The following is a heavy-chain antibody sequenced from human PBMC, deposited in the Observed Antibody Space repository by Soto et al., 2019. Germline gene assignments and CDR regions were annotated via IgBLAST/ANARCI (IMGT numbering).Heavy chain of an antibody. V-gene: IGHV3-21*06. CDR2: ISSSSSYI. J-gene: IGHJ3*02. CDR1: GFTFSSYS. Sequence: EVQLVESGGGLVKPGGSLRLSCAASGFTFSSYSMNWVRQAPGKGLEWVSSISSSSSYIYYADSVKGRFTISRDNAKNALYLQMNSLRAEDTAVYYCARDAYDSSGYQTAFDIWGKWTMVTVSS. CDR3: ARDAYDSSGYQTAFDI. D-gene: IGHD3-22*01.